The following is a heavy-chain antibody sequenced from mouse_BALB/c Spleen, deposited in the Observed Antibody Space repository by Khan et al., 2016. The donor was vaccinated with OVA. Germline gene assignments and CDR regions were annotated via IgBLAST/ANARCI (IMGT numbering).Heavy chain of an antibody. J-gene: IGHJ3*01. CDR1: GYTFTDFA. Sequence: QVQLKQSGAELVRPGVLVKISCKGSGYTFTDFAMHWVKQSHAKGLEWIGVISTYYGDASYNQKFKGKATVTVDKSSSTAYMELARLTSEDSAIYYSTRGSRNSPFAYWGQGTLVTVSA. CDR3: TRGSRNSPFAY. V-gene: IGHV1S137*01. CDR2: ISTYYGDA. D-gene: IGHD2-1*01.